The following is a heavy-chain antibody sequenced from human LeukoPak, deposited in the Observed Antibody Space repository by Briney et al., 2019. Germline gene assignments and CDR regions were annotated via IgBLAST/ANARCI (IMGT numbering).Heavy chain of an antibody. D-gene: IGHD5-12*01. CDR3: AKGRGYSGYDFFDY. CDR2: ISASGGST. V-gene: IGHV3-23*01. Sequence: GGSLRLSCAASGFTFSSYAMSWVRQAPGKGLEWVSAISASGGSTFYADSVKGRFTISRDNSKNTLYLQMNCLRAEDTALYYCAKGRGYSGYDFFDYWGQGTLVTVSS. CDR1: GFTFSSYA. J-gene: IGHJ4*02.